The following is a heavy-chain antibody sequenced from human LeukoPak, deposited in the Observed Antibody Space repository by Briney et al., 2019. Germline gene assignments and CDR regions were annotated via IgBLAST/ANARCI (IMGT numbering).Heavy chain of an antibody. CDR2: ISYDGSKK. Sequence: PGGSLRLSCAASGFTFSSYAMHWVRQAPGKGLDWVAGISYDGSKKYYADSVKDRFTISRDNSKNTLYLQMNSLRAEDTAVYYCARDLGYSYGLPNAFDIWGQGTMVTVSS. CDR3: ARDLGYSYGLPNAFDI. D-gene: IGHD5-18*01. CDR1: GFTFSSYA. V-gene: IGHV3-30-3*01. J-gene: IGHJ3*02.